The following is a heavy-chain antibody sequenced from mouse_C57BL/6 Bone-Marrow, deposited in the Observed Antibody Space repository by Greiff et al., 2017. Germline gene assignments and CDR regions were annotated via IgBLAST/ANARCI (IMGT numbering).Heavy chain of an antibody. CDR3: ARDRRYPHYRSYYYAMDD. J-gene: IGHJ4*01. D-gene: IGHD1-1*02. V-gene: IGHV5-4*01. Sequence: DVKLVESGGGLVKPGGSLKLSCAASGFTFSSYAMSWVRQTPEQRLEWVATISDGGSYTYYPDNVKGRFTISRDNAKNNLYLQMSHLTSEDTAMYYCARDRRYPHYRSYYYAMDDWGQGTSVTVSS. CDR2: ISDGGSYT. CDR1: GFTFSSYA.